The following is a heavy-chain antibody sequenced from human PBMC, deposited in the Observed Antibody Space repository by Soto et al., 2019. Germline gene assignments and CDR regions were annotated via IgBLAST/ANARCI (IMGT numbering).Heavy chain of an antibody. CDR1: GFTFSSYA. V-gene: IGHV3-23*01. CDR2: ISGSGGST. D-gene: IGHD6-19*01. J-gene: IGHJ1*01. Sequence: GGSLRLSCAASGFTFSSYAMSWVRQAPGKGLEWVSAISGSGGSTYYADSVKGRFTISRDNSKNTLYLQMNSLRAEDTAVYHSANDMQWLTAYFQHWGQGTLVTVSP. CDR3: ANDMQWLTAYFQH.